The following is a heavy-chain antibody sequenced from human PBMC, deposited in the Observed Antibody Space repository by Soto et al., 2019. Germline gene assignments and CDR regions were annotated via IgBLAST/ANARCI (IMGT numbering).Heavy chain of an antibody. J-gene: IGHJ4*02. CDR2: IYDSESA. CDR1: GESISSGGYY. D-gene: IGHD6-6*01. Sequence: SETLSLTCNVSGESISSGGYYWSWIRHHPGKGLEWIGYIYDSESAYYNPSLKSRVTISMDTSKNHFAMRLSSVTGADTAVYYCAGASSSSSAADYWGQGTLVTVSS. V-gene: IGHV4-31*03. CDR3: AGASSSSSAADY.